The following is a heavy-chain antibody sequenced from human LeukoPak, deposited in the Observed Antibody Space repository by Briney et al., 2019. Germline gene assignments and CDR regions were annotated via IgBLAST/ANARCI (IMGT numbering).Heavy chain of an antibody. CDR1: GFTFDDYA. V-gene: IGHV3-9*01. Sequence: PGGSLRLSCAASGFTFDDYAMHWVRQAPGKGLEWVSGISWNSGSIGYADSVKGRFTISRDNAKNSLYLQMNSLRAEDTALYYCAKDMTEGDGYCSGGSCIGGYYFDYWGQGTLVTVSS. CDR2: ISWNSGSI. CDR3: AKDMTEGDGYCSGGSCIGGYYFDY. D-gene: IGHD2-15*01. J-gene: IGHJ4*02.